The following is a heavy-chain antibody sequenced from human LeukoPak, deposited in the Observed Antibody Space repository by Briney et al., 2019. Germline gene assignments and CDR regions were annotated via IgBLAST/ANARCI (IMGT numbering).Heavy chain of an antibody. CDR1: GASLSSYY. CDR3: ARGRSRVTIFGVALNWLDS. V-gene: IGHV4-59*12. Sequence: SETLSLTCSVSGASLSSYYWDWLRQSPGKGLEWIGFISDTGKTDSNPSLKSRVSISLDMSKKQFSLRLSSVTAADTAVYYCARGRSRVTIFGVALNWLDSWGQGNLVTVSS. J-gene: IGHJ5*01. D-gene: IGHD3-3*01. CDR2: ISDTGKT.